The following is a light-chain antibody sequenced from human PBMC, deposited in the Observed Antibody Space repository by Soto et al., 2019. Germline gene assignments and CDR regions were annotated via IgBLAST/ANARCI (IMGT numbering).Light chain of an antibody. CDR3: AVWDDRLTAWV. V-gene: IGLV1-47*02. J-gene: IGLJ3*02. Sequence: QSALAQPPSASGTPGQRVTISCSGSTSNVGSNLASWYQQLPGSAPKLLIYNDYERPSGVPDRFSGSKSGTSASLGISGLRSEDEADYFCAVWDDRLTAWVFGGGTKLTVL. CDR1: TSNVGSNL. CDR2: NDY.